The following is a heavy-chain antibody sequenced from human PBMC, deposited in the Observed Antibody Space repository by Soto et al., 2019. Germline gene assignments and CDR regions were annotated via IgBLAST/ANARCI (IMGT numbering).Heavy chain of an antibody. CDR1: GFTFSSYA. CDR2: ITSNGGNT. V-gene: IGHV3-64*01. Sequence: EVQLVESGGGLVPPGGSLRLSCAASGFTFSSYAMHWVRQAPGKGLECVSAITSNGGNTDYASSVKGRFTISRDNSKNTLYLQMGSLRAEDMAVYYCARRIPFGYGMDVWGQGTTVTVSS. D-gene: IGHD2-21*01. CDR3: ARRIPFGYGMDV. J-gene: IGHJ6*02.